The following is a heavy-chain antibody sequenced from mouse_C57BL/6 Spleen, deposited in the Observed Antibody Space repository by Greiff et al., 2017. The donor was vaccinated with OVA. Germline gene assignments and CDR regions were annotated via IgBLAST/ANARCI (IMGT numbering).Heavy chain of an antibody. V-gene: IGHV3-6*01. D-gene: IGHD2-3*01. Sequence: EVKLQESGPGLVKPSQSLSLTCSVTGYSITSGYYWNWIRQFPGNKLEWMGYISYDGSNNYNPSLKNRISITRDTSKNQFFLKLNSVTTEDTATYYCAHGYYGAWFAYWGQGTLVTVSA. J-gene: IGHJ3*01. CDR2: ISYDGSN. CDR3: AHGYYGAWFAY. CDR1: GYSITSGYY.